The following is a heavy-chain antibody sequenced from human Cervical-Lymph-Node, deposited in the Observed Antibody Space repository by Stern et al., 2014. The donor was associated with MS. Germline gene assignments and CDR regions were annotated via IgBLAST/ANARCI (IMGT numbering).Heavy chain of an antibody. CDR3: ARGQRYFDY. Sequence: VQLVESGPEVKKTGASVKLSCKAPGYTFTSSSMHWVRQAPGQGLAWMGIINPSGDSTTYAPKFQGRVTMTRDTSSTTVYMDLSSLGPEDTAVYYCARGQRYFDYWGQGTLVTVSS. J-gene: IGHJ4*02. CDR2: INPSGDST. V-gene: IGHV1-46*01. CDR1: GYTFTSSS.